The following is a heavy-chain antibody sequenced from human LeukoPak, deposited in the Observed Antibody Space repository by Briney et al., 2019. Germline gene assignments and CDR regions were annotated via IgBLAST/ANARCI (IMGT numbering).Heavy chain of an antibody. CDR3: ARNRDYDYVWGSYRYQWFDP. CDR2: INPNSGGT. J-gene: IGHJ5*02. CDR1: GYTFTSYA. V-gene: IGHV1-2*02. D-gene: IGHD3-16*02. Sequence: GASVKVSCKASGYTFTSYAMNWVRQAPGQGLEWMGWINPNSGGTNYAQKFQGRVTMTRDTSISTAYMELSRLRSDDTAVYYCARNRDYDYVWGSYRYQWFDPWGQGTLVTVSS.